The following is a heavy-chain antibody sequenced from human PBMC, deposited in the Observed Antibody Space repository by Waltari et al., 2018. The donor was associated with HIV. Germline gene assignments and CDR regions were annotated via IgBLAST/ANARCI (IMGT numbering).Heavy chain of an antibody. V-gene: IGHV3-21*02. CDR3: VRDSRGSTWSLNWFDP. CDR1: GFIFNTYS. D-gene: IGHD6-6*01. J-gene: IGHJ5*02. CDR2: ISSSGNFK. Sequence: EVQLVESGGGPVKPGESLRLSCVTSGFIFNTYSMNWVRQAPGKGAEWVASISSSGNFKHYADSVKGRFTISRDNAENSLYLQMNGLRAEDTAIYYCVRDSRGSTWSLNWFDPWGQGTLVTVSS.